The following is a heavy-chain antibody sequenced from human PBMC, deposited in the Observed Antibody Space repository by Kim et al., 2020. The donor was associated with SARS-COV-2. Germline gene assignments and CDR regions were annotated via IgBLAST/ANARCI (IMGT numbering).Heavy chain of an antibody. CDR2: IYYSGST. D-gene: IGHD4-17*01. J-gene: IGHJ2*01. Sequence: SETLSLTCTVSGGSISSSSYYWGWIRQPPGKGLEWIGSIYYSGSTYYNPSLKSRVTISVDTSKNQFSLKLSSVTAADTAVYYCASPTTDYWYFDLWGRGTLVTVSS. CDR1: GGSISSSSYY. CDR3: ASPTTDYWYFDL. V-gene: IGHV4-39*01.